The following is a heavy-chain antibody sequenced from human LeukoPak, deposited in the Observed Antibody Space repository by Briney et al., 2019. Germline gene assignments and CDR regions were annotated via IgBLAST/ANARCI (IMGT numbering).Heavy chain of an antibody. Sequence: PGGSLRLSCTGSGFTFSSYGMHWVRQAPGKGLEWVAFIRYDGSNKYYADSVKGRFTISRDNSKNTLYLQMNSLRAEDTAVYYCASGPFDYWGQGTLVTVSS. CDR1: GFTFSSYG. V-gene: IGHV3-30*02. CDR2: IRYDGSNK. J-gene: IGHJ4*02. CDR3: ASGPFDY.